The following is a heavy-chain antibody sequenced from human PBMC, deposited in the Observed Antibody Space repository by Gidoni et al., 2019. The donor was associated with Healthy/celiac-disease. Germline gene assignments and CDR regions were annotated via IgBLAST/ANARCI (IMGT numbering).Heavy chain of an antibody. CDR1: GFTCSKAW. CDR2: IKSKTDGGTT. V-gene: IGHV3-15*01. D-gene: IGHD3-3*01. J-gene: IGHJ4*02. Sequence: EVQLVESGGGLVKPGGSLRLSCAASGFTCSKAWMSWVRQAPGKGLEWVGRIKSKTDGGTTDYAAPVKGRFTISRDDSKNTLYLQMNSLKTEDTAVYYCTTDTYYDFWSGYFTGRDYWGQGTLVTVSS. CDR3: TTDTYYDFWSGYFTGRDY.